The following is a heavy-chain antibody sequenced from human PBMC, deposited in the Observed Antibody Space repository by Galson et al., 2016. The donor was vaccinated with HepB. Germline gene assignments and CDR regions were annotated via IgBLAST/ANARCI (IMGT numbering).Heavy chain of an antibody. CDR1: GFTFSTYA. CDR3: IKDISPGGLDY. V-gene: IGHV3-23*01. J-gene: IGHJ4*02. Sequence: LRLSCAASGFTFSTYAMSWVRQAPGKGPEWVSAITGNGGTTYYTDSVKGRFTVSRDNAKNSLYLQMNSLRVEDTASYYCIKDISPGGLDYWGRGTLVTVSS. CDR2: ITGNGGTT. D-gene: IGHD2-15*01.